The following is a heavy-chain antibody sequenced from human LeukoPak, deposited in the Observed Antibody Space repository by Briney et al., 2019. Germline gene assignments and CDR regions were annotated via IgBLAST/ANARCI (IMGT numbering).Heavy chain of an antibody. CDR3: VKAAGTVTANYLDY. V-gene: IGHV3-23*01. CDR2: INYSGDTT. J-gene: IGHJ4*02. Sequence: SGGSLRLSCAASGFTLSGYTMNWVRQVPGKGPEWVSVINYSGDTTSYADSMKGRFTISRDISKNTLYLHMNSLRVEDTAVYYCVKAAGTVTANYLDYWGQGTLVTVSS. D-gene: IGHD3-16*02. CDR1: GFTLSGYT.